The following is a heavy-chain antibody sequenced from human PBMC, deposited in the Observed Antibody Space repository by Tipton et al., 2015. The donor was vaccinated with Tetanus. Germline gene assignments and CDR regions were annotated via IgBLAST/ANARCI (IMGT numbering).Heavy chain of an antibody. V-gene: IGHV3-23*01. J-gene: IGHJ2*01. D-gene: IGHD6-6*01. CDR3: AKDYSSSSWTWSRRYFDL. CDR2: IRNRGDAT. CDR1: GFTLGNYA. Sequence: PRLSCAASGFTLGNYAMSWVRQAPGKGLEWVSSIRNRGDATYYADSVKGRFTISRDNGESTLYLQMNSLRPEDTAVYFCAKDYSSSSWTWSRRYFDLWGRGTLVAVSS.